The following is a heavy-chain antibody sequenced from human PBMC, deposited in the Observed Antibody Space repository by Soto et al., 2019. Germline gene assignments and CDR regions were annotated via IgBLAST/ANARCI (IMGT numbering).Heavy chain of an antibody. CDR2: ISGSGGST. CDR1: GFTFSSYA. CDR3: AKVLTAYSYATYYYYGMDV. V-gene: IGHV3-23*01. D-gene: IGHD5-18*01. J-gene: IGHJ6*02. Sequence: GGSLRLSCAASGFTFSSYAMSWVRQAPGKGLEWVSAISGSGGSTYYADSVKGRFTISRDNSKNTLYLQMNSLRAEDTAVYYCAKVLTAYSYATYYYYGMDVWGQGTTVTVSS.